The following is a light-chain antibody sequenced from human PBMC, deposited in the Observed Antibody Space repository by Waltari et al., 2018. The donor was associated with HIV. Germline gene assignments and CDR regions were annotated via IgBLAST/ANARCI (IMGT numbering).Light chain of an antibody. V-gene: IGLV1-44*01. J-gene: IGLJ3*02. Sequence: QSVLTQPPSVSGTPGQNVTLSFSGSSTNIGSKIVNWYQQVPEAAPKLLIYSNDQRPSGVPDRFSGSKSGTSASLAISGLQSADEADYYCAAWDDSLNGMFGGGTKLTV. CDR3: AAWDDSLNGM. CDR2: SND. CDR1: STNIGSKI.